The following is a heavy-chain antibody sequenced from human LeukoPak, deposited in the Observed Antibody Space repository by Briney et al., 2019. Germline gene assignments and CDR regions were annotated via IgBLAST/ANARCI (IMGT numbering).Heavy chain of an antibody. V-gene: IGHV3-21*01. CDR1: GFTFSSYS. Sequence: PGGSLRLSCAASGFTFSSYSMNWVRQAPGKGLEWVSSISSSSSYIYYADSVKGRFTISRDNAKNSLYLQMNSLRAEDTAVYYCATRVVTAMGSFDYWGQGTLVTVSS. J-gene: IGHJ4*02. D-gene: IGHD2-21*02. CDR3: ATRVVTAMGSFDY. CDR2: ISSSSSYI.